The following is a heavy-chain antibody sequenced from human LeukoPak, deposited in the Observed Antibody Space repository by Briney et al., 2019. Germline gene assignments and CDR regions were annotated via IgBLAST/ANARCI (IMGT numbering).Heavy chain of an antibody. J-gene: IGHJ4*02. V-gene: IGHV4-59*01. CDR1: GDSISSYY. CDR2: IHNSGST. Sequence: SETLSLTCTVSGDSISSYYWSWIRQSPGKGLEWMGYIHNSGSTNYNPSFKSRVIISIDTSKNHFSLKLNSVIAADTAVYYCARGGDWYLYWGQGALVTVSS. D-gene: IGHD2-21*02. CDR3: ARGGDWYLY.